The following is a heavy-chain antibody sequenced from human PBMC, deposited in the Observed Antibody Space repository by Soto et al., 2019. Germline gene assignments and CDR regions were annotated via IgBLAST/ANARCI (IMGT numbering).Heavy chain of an antibody. Sequence: QVQLVQSGAEVKMPGASVKVSCKASGYTFRNYPIHWVRQAPAQGLEWMGWINPGNGDTDSLEKSQGRVTITRDTSARTGYMGLGSLRSEDTAVYYRARKDYYTSGYYYFDYWGQGTLVTVSS. D-gene: IGHD3-10*01. CDR2: INPGNGDT. CDR3: ARKDYYTSGYYYFDY. V-gene: IGHV1-3*01. CDR1: GYTFRNYP. J-gene: IGHJ4*02.